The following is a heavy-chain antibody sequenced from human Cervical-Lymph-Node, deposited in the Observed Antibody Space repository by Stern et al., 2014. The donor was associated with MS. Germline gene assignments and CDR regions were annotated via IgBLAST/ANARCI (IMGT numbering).Heavy chain of an antibody. Sequence: QVQLVESGLEVKKPGASVKVSCKASGYTFTSNGISWVRQAPGQGLEWMGWISAQTGSTAYVQSFHDRFTMTTDPSTRTAFMELRSLRSDDTAMYYCARDKDHGLDIWGKGTMVTISS. D-gene: IGHD4/OR15-4a*01. CDR1: GYTFTSNG. V-gene: IGHV1-18*01. CDR3: ARDKDHGLDI. J-gene: IGHJ3*02. CDR2: ISAQTGST.